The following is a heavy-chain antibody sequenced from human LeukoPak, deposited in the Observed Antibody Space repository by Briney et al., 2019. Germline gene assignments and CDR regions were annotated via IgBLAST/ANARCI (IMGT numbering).Heavy chain of an antibody. CDR2: ISSSTTYI. CDR1: GFTFSSYS. J-gene: IGHJ4*02. CDR3: AKRPEGSGFSPFDY. Sequence: GGSLRLSCAASGFTFSSYSMNWVRQAPGKGLEWVSFISSSTTYIYYADSVKGRFTISRDNAKNTLYLQMNSLRAEDTAVYYCAKRPEGSGFSPFDYWGQGTLVTVSS. D-gene: IGHD3-22*01. V-gene: IGHV3-21*04.